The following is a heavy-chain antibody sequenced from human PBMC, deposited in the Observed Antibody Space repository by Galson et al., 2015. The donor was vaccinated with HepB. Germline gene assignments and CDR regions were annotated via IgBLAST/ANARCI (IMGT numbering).Heavy chain of an antibody. CDR3: ARVRHRTANFDL. J-gene: IGHJ2*01. V-gene: IGHV3-33*01. CDR1: GFTFSSYG. D-gene: IGHD4-17*01. CDR2: IWYDGSNK. Sequence: SLRLSCAASGFTFSSYGMHWVRQAPGKGLEWVAIIWYDGSNKYYADSVKGRFTISRDNSKNTLFLQMNSLRADDTAVYYCARVRHRTANFDLWGRGTLVTVSS.